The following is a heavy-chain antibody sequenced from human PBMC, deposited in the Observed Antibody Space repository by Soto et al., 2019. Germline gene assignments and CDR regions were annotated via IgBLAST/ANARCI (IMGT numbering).Heavy chain of an antibody. CDR1: GFTFSSYA. D-gene: IGHD2-15*01. V-gene: IGHV3-23*01. Sequence: EVQLLESGGGLVQPGGSLRLSCAASGFTFSSYAMSWVRQAPGKGLEWVSAISGSGGSTYYADSVKGRFTISRENSKNTLYLQMNSLRAEDTAVYYCAKSSGQSGGSCYDWGQGTLVTVSS. CDR3: AKSSGQSGGSCYD. J-gene: IGHJ4*02. CDR2: ISGSGGST.